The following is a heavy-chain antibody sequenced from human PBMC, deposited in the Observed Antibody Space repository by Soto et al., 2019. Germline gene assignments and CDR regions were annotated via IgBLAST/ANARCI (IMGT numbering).Heavy chain of an antibody. CDR1: GGSISSSSYS. Sequence: SETLSLTCTVSGGSISSSSYSWGWIRQPPGKGPEWIGTFYYSGSTYYNPSLKSRVTISVDTTKNQFFLKLNSVTAADTAVYYCARGLISGSQYSGGWYYFDSWGQGTQVTSPQ. J-gene: IGHJ4*02. CDR3: ARGLISGSQYSGGWYYFDS. CDR2: FYYSGST. V-gene: IGHV4-39*01. D-gene: IGHD1-26*01.